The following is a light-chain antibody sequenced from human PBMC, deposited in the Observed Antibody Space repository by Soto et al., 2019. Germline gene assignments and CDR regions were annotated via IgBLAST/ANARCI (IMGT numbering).Light chain of an antibody. V-gene: IGLV2-14*01. CDR1: STDVGGYNY. CDR3: GSYTSTDTPFV. CDR2: EVS. J-gene: IGLJ1*01. Sequence: QSVLAQPSSVSGSPGQSITISCTGTSTDVGGYNYVSWYQHHPGKGPELMIYEVSNRPSGVSDRFSGSKSGNKASLIISNLEAEDESDYYCGSYTSTDTPFVFGTGTKVTVL.